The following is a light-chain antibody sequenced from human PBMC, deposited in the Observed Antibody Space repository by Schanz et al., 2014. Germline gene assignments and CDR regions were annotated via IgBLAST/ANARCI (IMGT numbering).Light chain of an antibody. CDR2: EGS. CDR1: SSDVGSYNL. V-gene: IGLV2-23*01. CDR3: CAYAGSSTPVV. Sequence: QSALTQPASVSGSPGQSITISCSGTSSDVGSYNLVSWYQQHPGEAPQLMICEGSKRPSGVSNRFSGSTSGNTASLTISGLQAEDEADYYCCAYAGSSTPVVFGGGTKLTVL. J-gene: IGLJ2*01.